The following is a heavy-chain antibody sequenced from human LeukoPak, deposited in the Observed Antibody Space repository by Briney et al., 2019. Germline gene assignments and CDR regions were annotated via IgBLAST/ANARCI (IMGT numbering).Heavy chain of an antibody. J-gene: IGHJ6*02. CDR2: ISSSSSYI. D-gene: IGHD3-3*01. Sequence: GGSLRLSCAASGFTFSSYSMNWVRQAPGEGLEWVSSISSSSSYIYYADSVKGRFTISRDNAKNSLYLQMNSLRAEDTAVYYCARDQGNDFWSGYDGMDVWGQGTTVTVSS. V-gene: IGHV3-21*01. CDR1: GFTFSSYS. CDR3: ARDQGNDFWSGYDGMDV.